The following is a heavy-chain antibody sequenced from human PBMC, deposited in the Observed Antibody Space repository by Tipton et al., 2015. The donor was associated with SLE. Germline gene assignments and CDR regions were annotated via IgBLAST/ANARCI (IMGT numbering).Heavy chain of an antibody. CDR3: AGGELRYGDYGFYY. CDR1: GGSISDYY. V-gene: IGHV4-59*01. Sequence: TLSLTCTVSGGSISDYYWTWIRQPPGKGLEWIGYIFYSGGTNYNPSLKSRVTISGDTSKNQFSLRLSSVTAADTAVYYCAGGELRYGDYGFYYWGQASLVTASS. CDR2: IFYSGGT. D-gene: IGHD4-17*01. J-gene: IGHJ4*02.